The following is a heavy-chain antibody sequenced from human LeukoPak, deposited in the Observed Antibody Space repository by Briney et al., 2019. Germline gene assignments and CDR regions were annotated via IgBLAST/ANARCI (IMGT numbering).Heavy chain of an antibody. CDR1: GYSFTNHF. V-gene: IGHV4-34*12. J-gene: IGHJ5*02. CDR2: ILHTGRT. D-gene: IGHD6-13*01. CDR3: ARGPAAVHP. Sequence: SETQSLTCAVHGYSFTNHFWIWIRQPPGKGLEWIGEILHTGRTNYNPSFKSRVTISLDTSKNQFFLNLTSVTAADTAVYFCARGPAAVHPWGQGTLVTVSS.